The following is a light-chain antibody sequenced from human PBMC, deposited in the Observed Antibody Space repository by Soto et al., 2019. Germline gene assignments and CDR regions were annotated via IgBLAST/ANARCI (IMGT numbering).Light chain of an antibody. V-gene: IGLV2-11*01. J-gene: IGLJ3*02. CDR1: SSDVGNYNY. Sequence: QSALTQPRSVSGSPGQSVTISCTGTSSDVGNYNYVSWYQQHPGKAPKLMIYDVSERPSGVPDRFSGSKSGNTASLTISGLQAEDEADYFCCSYTGTYTHWVFGGGTQLTVL. CDR2: DVS. CDR3: CSYTGTYTHWV.